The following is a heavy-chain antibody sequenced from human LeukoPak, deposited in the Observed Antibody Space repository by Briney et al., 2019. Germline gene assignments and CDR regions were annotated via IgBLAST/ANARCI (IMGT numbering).Heavy chain of an antibody. J-gene: IGHJ4*02. CDR1: GYTFTSYA. V-gene: IGHV1-3*01. CDR3: ARGNSYYYDSSGWR. D-gene: IGHD3-22*01. Sequence: ASVKVSCKASGYTFTSYAIHWVRQAPGQRLEWMGWINAGNGNTRYSQKFQGRVTITRDTSASTAYMELSSLRSEDTAVYYCARGNSYYYDSSGWRWGQGTLVTVSS. CDR2: INAGNGNT.